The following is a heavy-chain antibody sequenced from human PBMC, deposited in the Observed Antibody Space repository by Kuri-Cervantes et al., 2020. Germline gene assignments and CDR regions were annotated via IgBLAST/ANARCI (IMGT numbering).Heavy chain of an antibody. CDR3: AKDRGGQGGMDV. CDR1: GFTFSSYW. V-gene: IGHV3-74*01. D-gene: IGHD3-16*01. Sequence: LSLTCAASGFTFSSYWMHWVRQAPGKGLVWVSRINSDGSSTSYADSVKGRFTISRDNAKNTLYLQMNSLRAEDTAVYYCAKDRGGQGGMDVWGQGTTVTVSS. J-gene: IGHJ6*02. CDR2: INSDGSST.